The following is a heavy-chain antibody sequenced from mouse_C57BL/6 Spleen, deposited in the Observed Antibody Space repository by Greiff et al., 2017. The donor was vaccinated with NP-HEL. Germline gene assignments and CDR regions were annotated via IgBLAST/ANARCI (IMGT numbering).Heavy chain of an antibody. J-gene: IGHJ2*01. D-gene: IGHD4-1*01. Sequence: VQLVESGAELARPGASVKLSCKASGYTFTSYGISWVKQRTGQGLEWIGEIYPRSGNTYYNEKFKGKATLTADKSSSTAYMELRSLTSEDSAVYFCARLGNWSYFDYWGQGTTLTVSS. CDR1: GYTFTSYG. V-gene: IGHV1-81*01. CDR2: IYPRSGNT. CDR3: ARLGNWSYFDY.